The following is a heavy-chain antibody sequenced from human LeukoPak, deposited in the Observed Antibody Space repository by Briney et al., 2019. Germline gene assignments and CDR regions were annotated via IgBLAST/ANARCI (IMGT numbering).Heavy chain of an antibody. CDR3: ARDYYDSSGYYWGGFDY. D-gene: IGHD3-22*01. CDR1: EYTFTSYY. CDR2: INPSGGST. Sequence: ASVKVSCKASEYTFTSYYMHWVRQAPGQGLEWMGIINPSGGSTSYAQKFQGRVTMTRDTSTSTVYMELSSLRSEDTAVYYCARDYYDSSGYYWGGFDYWGQGTLVTVSS. J-gene: IGHJ4*02. V-gene: IGHV1-46*03.